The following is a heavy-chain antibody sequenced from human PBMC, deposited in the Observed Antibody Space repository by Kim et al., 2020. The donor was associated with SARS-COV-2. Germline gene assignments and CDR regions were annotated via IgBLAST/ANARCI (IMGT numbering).Heavy chain of an antibody. CDR3: AKGSRGKNGLFDY. CDR2: TSISDPNT. V-gene: IGHV3-23*01. CDR1: GFSFNDFA. D-gene: IGHD1-1*01. J-gene: IGHJ4*02. Sequence: GGSLRLSCAASGFSFNDFAMTWVRQAPGKGLEWVSGTSISDPNTHYADAVKGRFTLSRDDYRNTLYLYMNSLRDEDTGVYYCAKGSRGKNGLFDYWGQGTLVTVSS.